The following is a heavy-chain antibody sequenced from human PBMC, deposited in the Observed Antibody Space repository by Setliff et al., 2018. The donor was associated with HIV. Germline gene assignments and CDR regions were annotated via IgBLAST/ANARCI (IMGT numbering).Heavy chain of an antibody. D-gene: IGHD6-13*01. CDR1: GGSISSYY. CDR2: IYYSGST. Sequence: PSETLSLTCTVSGGSISSYYWSWIRQPPGKGLEWIGYIYYSGSTNYTPSLKSRVTRSVDTSKNHVSLRLSSVTAADTGVYYCARHRDPPGTSWIYYYYYMDLWGEGTTVTVSS. CDR3: ARHRDPPGTSWIYYYYYMDL. J-gene: IGHJ6*03. V-gene: IGHV4-59*08.